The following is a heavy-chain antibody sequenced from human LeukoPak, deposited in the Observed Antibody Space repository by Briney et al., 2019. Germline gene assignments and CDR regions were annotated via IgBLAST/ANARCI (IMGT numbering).Heavy chain of an antibody. D-gene: IGHD1-26*01. V-gene: IGHV4-59*01. CDR3: ARENLGFDP. J-gene: IGHJ5*02. Sequence: SETLSLTCTVSGGSINSYYWSWIRQPPGKGLEWIGYIYYSGNTNYNPSLKSRVTISVDTSKNQFSLKLSSVTAADTAVYYCARENLGFDPWGQGTLVTVSS. CDR1: GGSINSYY. CDR2: IYYSGNT.